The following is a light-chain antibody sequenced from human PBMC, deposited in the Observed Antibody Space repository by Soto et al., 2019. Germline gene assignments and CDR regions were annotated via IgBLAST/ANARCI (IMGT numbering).Light chain of an antibody. V-gene: IGKV3-15*01. CDR2: GAS. J-gene: IGKJ5*01. CDR1: QSVSSN. CDR3: QQYNNWPLT. Sequence: THSSATLSSCPGERAALSCRASQSVSSNYLAWYQQKPGQAPRLLIYGASSRATGIPVRFSGSGSGTEFTLTISSLQSEDFAVYYCQQYNNWPLTFGQGTRLEIK.